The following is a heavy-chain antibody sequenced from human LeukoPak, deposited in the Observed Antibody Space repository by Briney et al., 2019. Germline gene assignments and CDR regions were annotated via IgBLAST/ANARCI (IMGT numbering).Heavy chain of an antibody. CDR3: ARRHVSGSYPGGRFDP. Sequence: GESLKISCKGSGYSFTSYWIGWVRQIPGKGLEWMGIIYPGDSDTRYSPSFQGQVTISADKSISTAYLQWSSLKASDTAMYYCARRHVSGSYPGGRFDPWGQGTLVTVSS. V-gene: IGHV5-51*01. J-gene: IGHJ5*02. D-gene: IGHD1-26*01. CDR2: IYPGDSDT. CDR1: GYSFTSYW.